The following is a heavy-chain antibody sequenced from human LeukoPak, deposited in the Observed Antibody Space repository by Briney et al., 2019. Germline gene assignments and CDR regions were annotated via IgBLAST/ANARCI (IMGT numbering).Heavy chain of an antibody. CDR2: INPSGGST. Sequence: ASVKVSCKASGYTFTSYYMHWVRQAPGQGLEWMGIINPSGGSTSYAQKFRGRVTMTRDTSTSTVYMELSSLRSEDTAVYYCARGSRTTVTTGNGFQHWGQGTLVTVSS. D-gene: IGHD4-17*01. CDR1: GYTFTSYY. CDR3: ARGSRTTVTTGNGFQH. J-gene: IGHJ1*01. V-gene: IGHV1-46*01.